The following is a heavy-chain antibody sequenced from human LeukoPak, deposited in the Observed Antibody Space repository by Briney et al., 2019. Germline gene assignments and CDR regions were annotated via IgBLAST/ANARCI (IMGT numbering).Heavy chain of an antibody. CDR3: ATDESFGESHFDY. V-gene: IGHV1-24*01. CDR2: FDPEDGEI. Sequence: ASVKVSCKVSGYTLTELSMHWGRQAPGKGLEWMGGFDPEDGEIVYAQKLQGRVTMTEDTSTDTAYMELSSLRSEDTAVYYCATDESFGESHFDYWGQGTLVTVSS. J-gene: IGHJ4*02. CDR1: GYTLTELS. D-gene: IGHD3-10*01.